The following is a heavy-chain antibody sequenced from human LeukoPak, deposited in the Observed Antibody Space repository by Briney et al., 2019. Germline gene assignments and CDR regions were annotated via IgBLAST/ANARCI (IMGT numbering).Heavy chain of an antibody. Sequence: ASVKVSCKASGYTFTGYYIHWVRQAPGQGLEWMGWIIPNSGGTNYAQKFQGRVTMTRDKSISTAYMDLSSLRSDDTAVYYCARGLGVVTWNWFDPLGQGTLVTVSS. V-gene: IGHV1-2*02. CDR2: IIPNSGGT. D-gene: IGHD2-2*01. J-gene: IGHJ5*02. CDR3: ARGLGVVTWNWFDP. CDR1: GYTFTGYY.